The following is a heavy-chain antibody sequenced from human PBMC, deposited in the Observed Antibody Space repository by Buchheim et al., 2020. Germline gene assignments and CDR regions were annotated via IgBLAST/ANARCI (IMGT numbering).Heavy chain of an antibody. CDR3: AKGTPGAAAGPTAY. V-gene: IGHV3-30*02. D-gene: IGHD6-13*01. CDR2: IRYDGSNK. J-gene: IGHJ4*02. Sequence: QVQLVESGGGVVQPGRSLRLSCAASVFTFSSYGMHWVRQAPGKGLEWVAFIRYDGSNKYYADSVKGRFTISRDNSKNTLYLPMSSLRAEDTAVYYCAKGTPGAAAGPTAYWGQGTL. CDR1: VFTFSSYG.